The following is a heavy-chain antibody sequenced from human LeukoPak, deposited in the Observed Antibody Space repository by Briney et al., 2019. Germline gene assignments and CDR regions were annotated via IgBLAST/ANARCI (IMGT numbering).Heavy chain of an antibody. CDR1: GFTFSSYA. V-gene: IGHV3-23*01. D-gene: IGHD5-18*01. CDR3: AKERIQLWTRARQFDY. J-gene: IGHJ4*02. Sequence: GGSLRLSCAASGFTFSSYAMSWVRQAPGKGLEWVSAISGSGGSTYYADSVKGRFTISRDNSKNTLYLQMNSLRAEDTAVYYCAKERIQLWTRARQFDYWGQGTLVTVSS. CDR2: ISGSGGST.